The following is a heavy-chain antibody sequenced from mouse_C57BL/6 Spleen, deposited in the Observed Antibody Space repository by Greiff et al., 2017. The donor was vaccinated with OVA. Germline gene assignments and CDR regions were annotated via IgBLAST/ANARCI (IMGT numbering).Heavy chain of an antibody. CDR3: ARDYGSSSGYFDV. D-gene: IGHD1-1*01. Sequence: VKLVESGAELVKPGASVKISCKASGYAFSSYWMNWVKQRPGKGLEWIGQIYPGDGDTNYNGKFKGKATLTADKSSSTAYMQLSSLTSEDSAVYFCARDYGSSSGYFDVWGTGTTVTVSS. V-gene: IGHV1-80*01. CDR1: GYAFSSYW. CDR2: IYPGDGDT. J-gene: IGHJ1*03.